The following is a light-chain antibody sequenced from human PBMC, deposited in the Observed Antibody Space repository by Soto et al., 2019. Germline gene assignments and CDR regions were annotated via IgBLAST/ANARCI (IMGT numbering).Light chain of an antibody. J-gene: IGKJ4*01. CDR2: GTS. CDR1: QAISNN. CDR3: QQRSNWPPLT. V-gene: IGKV3-11*01. Sequence: EIVLTQSPATLSVSPGEGATLSCRSSQAISNNLAWFQQKPAQAPRLLIYGTSTRAAGVPDTFSGSGSGTEFTLTISSLEPEDFAVYYCQQRSNWPPLTFGGGTKVEIK.